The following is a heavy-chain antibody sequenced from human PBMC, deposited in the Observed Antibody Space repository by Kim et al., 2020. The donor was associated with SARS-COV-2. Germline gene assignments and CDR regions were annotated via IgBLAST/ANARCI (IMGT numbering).Heavy chain of an antibody. Sequence: VKGRFTISRDNSKNTLYLQMNSLRAEDTAVYYCARGRVTFGGGQDAFDIWGQGTMVTVSS. J-gene: IGHJ3*02. D-gene: IGHD3-16*01. V-gene: IGHV3-30*07. CDR3: ARGRVTFGGGQDAFDI.